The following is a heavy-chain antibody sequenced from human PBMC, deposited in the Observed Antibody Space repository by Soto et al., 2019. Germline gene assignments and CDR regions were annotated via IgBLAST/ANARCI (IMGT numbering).Heavy chain of an antibody. D-gene: IGHD5-12*01. CDR1: GGSIRSYY. J-gene: IGHJ5*02. CDR3: ARDNRDGYNSGKWFDP. V-gene: IGHV4-59*01. Sequence: LETRSLTCTVSGGSIRSYYWSWIRQPPGKGVEWIGYIYYSGSTNYNPSLKSRVTISVDTSKNQFSLKLGSVTAADTAVYYCARDNRDGYNSGKWFDPWGQGTLVTVSS. CDR2: IYYSGST.